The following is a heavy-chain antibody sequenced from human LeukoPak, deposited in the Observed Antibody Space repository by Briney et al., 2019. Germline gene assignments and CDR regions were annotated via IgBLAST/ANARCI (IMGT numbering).Heavy chain of an antibody. CDR2: ISNSGVIT. Sequence: GGSLRLSCAASEFTFSSYGMHWVRQAPGKGLEWVSTISNSGVITYYADSVEGRFTISRDNSKNTLYLQMNSLRAEDTAVYYCAKEGVVAAFFDYWGQGTLVTVSS. V-gene: IGHV3-23*01. CDR1: EFTFSSYG. CDR3: AKEGVVAAFFDY. D-gene: IGHD2-15*01. J-gene: IGHJ4*02.